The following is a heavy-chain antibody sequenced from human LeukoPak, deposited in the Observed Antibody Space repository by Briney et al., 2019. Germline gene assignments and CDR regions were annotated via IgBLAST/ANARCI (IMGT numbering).Heavy chain of an antibody. J-gene: IGHJ6*02. V-gene: IGHV1-2*02. CDR3: ARVPLDYGDYYYYGMDV. D-gene: IGHD4-17*01. CDR1: RYTFTGYY. Sequence: EASVKVSCKASRYTFTGYYMHWVRQAPGQGLEWMGWINPNSGGTNYAQKFQGRVTMTRDTSISTAYMELSRLRSDDTAVYYCARVPLDYGDYYYYGMDVWGQGTTVTVSS. CDR2: INPNSGGT.